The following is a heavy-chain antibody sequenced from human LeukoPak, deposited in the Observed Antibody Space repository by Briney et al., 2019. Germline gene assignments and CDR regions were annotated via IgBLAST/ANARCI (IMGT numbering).Heavy chain of an antibody. CDR1: GFTFSTYA. J-gene: IGHJ6*03. D-gene: IGHD3-22*01. Sequence: GGSLRLSCAASGFTFSTYAMRWVRQAPGKGLEWVSFIGGRDGRTRYAETVKRRFTISRDNYNNTLYLEMNSLRAEDTAVYYCAKDSSSYDWGYMDVWGKGTTVTISS. CDR3: AKDSSSYDWGYMDV. V-gene: IGHV3-23*01. CDR2: IGGRDGRT.